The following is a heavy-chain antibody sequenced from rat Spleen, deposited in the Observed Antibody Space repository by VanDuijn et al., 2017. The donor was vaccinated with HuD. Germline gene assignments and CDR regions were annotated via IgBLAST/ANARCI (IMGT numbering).Heavy chain of an antibody. V-gene: IGHV5-29*01. CDR1: GFTFSDYY. J-gene: IGHJ3*01. Sequence: EVQLVESDGGLVQPGKSLKLSCAASGFTFSDYYMAWVRQAPTKGLEWVATISYDGTSAYYRDSVKGRFTISRDNAKSTLYLQMDSLRSEDTATYYCARQCRYKEGWFAYWGQGTLVTVSS. CDR2: ISYDGTSA. D-gene: IGHD1-5*01. CDR3: ARQCRYKEGWFAY.